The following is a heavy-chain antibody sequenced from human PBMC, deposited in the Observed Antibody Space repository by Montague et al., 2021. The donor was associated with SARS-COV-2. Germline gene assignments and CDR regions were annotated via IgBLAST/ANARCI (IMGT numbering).Heavy chain of an antibody. J-gene: IGHJ4*02. V-gene: IGHV3-7*05. CDR1: GFSFSTFW. CDR3: ARDPNWGAH. D-gene: IGHD7-27*01. Sequence: SMRISWVASGFSFSTFWMTWVRQAPGKGLEWVASIKPDGSDKYYVESVKGRFTISRDNARNSLYLQLNNLRAEDTAVYYCARDPNWGAHWGQGNLVTVSS. CDR2: IKPDGSDK.